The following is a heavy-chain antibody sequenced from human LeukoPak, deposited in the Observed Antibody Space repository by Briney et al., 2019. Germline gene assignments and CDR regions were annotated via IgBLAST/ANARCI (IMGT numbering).Heavy chain of an antibody. CDR1: GGSISNSNYH. Sequence: SETLSLTCTVSGGSISNSNYHWGWIRQPPGKGLEWIGYIYYTGSTNYNPSLKSRVTISLDTSKNQFSLKLSSVTAADTAVYYCARGWYSSSWFNYWGQGTLVTVSS. V-gene: IGHV4-61*05. J-gene: IGHJ4*02. CDR3: ARGWYSSSWFNY. CDR2: IYYTGST. D-gene: IGHD6-13*01.